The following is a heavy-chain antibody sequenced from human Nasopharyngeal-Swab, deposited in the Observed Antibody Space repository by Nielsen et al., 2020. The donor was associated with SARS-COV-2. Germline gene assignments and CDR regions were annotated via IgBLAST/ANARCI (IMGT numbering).Heavy chain of an antibody. J-gene: IGHJ1*01. V-gene: IGHV4-39*01. D-gene: IGHD3-9*01. Sequence: SETLSLTCTVSGGSISRTIYYFVWFDNPPLKHQNGIGSIYYSGSTYYNPSLKSRVTISVDTSKNQFSLKLSSVTAADTAVYYCARQGHLRYFDWPKFPEYLYHWGQGSLVTV. CDR2: IYYSGST. CDR1: GGSISRTIYY. CDR3: ARQGHLRYFDWPKFPEYLYH.